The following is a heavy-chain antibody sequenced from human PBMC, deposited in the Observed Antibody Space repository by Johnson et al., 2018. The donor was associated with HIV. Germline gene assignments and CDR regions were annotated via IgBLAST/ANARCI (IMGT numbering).Heavy chain of an antibody. V-gene: IGHV3-7*01. D-gene: IGHD5-18*01. J-gene: IGHJ3*02. CDR3: AKTEDRGYRMETGAFDI. CDR2: IKQDGSEK. Sequence: VQLVESGGGLVQPGGSLRLSCAASGFTFSSYWMSWVRQAPGKGLEWVANIKQDGSEKYYVDSVKGRFTISRDNSKNTLYLQMNSLRAEDTAVYYCAKTEDRGYRMETGAFDIWGQGTMVTVSS. CDR1: GFTFSSYW.